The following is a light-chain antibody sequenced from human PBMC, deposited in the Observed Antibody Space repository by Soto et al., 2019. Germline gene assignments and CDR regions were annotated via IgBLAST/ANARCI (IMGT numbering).Light chain of an antibody. V-gene: IGKV3-15*01. CDR3: PQYNNWLT. CDR2: GAS. CDR1: QSISTN. J-gene: IGKJ1*01. Sequence: EIVMTQSPATLSVSPGERATLSCRASQSISTNLAWYHQRPGQAPRLLIYGASTRATGIPARFSGSGSGTEFTLAISSLPSEDFAVYYYPQYNNWLTFGQGTRVEIK.